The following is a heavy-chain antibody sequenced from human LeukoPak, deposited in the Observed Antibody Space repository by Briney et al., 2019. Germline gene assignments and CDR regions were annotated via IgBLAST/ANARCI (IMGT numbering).Heavy chain of an antibody. CDR2: IHHSGST. J-gene: IGHJ5*02. D-gene: IGHD3-10*01. CDR3: ARDGTPRGGWFTP. Sequence: SETLSLTCGVYDGSFSVSDYYWSWIRQPPGKGLEWIGEIHHSGSTDYTPSLKSRVTISIDASKDQFSLRLTSATVSDTAVYYCARDGTPRGGWFTPGGEGTLVTV. CDR1: DGSFSVSDYY. V-gene: IGHV4-34*01.